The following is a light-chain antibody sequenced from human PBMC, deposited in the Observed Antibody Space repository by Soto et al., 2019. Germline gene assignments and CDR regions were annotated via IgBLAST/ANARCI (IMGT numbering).Light chain of an antibody. V-gene: IGLV2-14*01. CDR3: SSYTTSSTLV. CDR1: NSDVRTYNY. Sequence: QSVLTQPASVSGSPGQSITISCTGTNSDVRTYNYVSWYQQHPGKAPKFVVYEVSDRPSGVSDRFSGSKSGNTASLTISGLQAEDEADYYCSSYTTSSTLVFGGGTQLTVL. CDR2: EVS. J-gene: IGLJ2*01.